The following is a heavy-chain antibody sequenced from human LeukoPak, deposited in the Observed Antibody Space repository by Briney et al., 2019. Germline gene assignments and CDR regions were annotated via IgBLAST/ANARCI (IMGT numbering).Heavy chain of an antibody. J-gene: IGHJ4*02. V-gene: IGHV4-59*01. CDR1: GGSISSYY. CDR2: IYYSGST. Sequence: SETLSLTCTLSGGSISSYYWSWIRQPPGEGLEWIGYIYYSGSTNYNPSLKSRVTISVDTSKNQFSLKLSSVTAADTAVYYCARVGYYDSSGFFDYWGQGTLVTVSS. CDR3: ARVGYYDSSGFFDY. D-gene: IGHD3-22*01.